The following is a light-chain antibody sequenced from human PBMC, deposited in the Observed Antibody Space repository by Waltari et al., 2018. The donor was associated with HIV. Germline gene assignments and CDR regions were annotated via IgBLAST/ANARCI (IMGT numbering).Light chain of an antibody. CDR1: QYISSH. J-gene: IGKJ4*01. V-gene: IGKV3-11*01. CDR3: QQRTNWPLT. CDR2: DGS. Sequence: EIVLTKPPATLSLPPVERAPLSCRASQYISSHLAWSQQKRGQAPSLLIYDGSIRATGIPARFSGSGSETDFTLTISSLEPEDFAVYYCQQRTNWPLTFGGGTKVEIK.